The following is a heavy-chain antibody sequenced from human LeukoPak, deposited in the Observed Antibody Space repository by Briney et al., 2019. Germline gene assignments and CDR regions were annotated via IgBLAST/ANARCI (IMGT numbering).Heavy chain of an antibody. Sequence: ASVKVSCKASGYTFTSYGISWVRQAPGQGLEWMGWISAYNGNTNYAQKFQGRVTMTTDTPTSTAYMELRSLRSDDTAVYYCASRYCSSTNCSDFWGQGTLVTVSS. J-gene: IGHJ4*02. V-gene: IGHV1-18*01. D-gene: IGHD2-2*01. CDR1: GYTFTSYG. CDR2: ISAYNGNT. CDR3: ASRYCSSTNCSDF.